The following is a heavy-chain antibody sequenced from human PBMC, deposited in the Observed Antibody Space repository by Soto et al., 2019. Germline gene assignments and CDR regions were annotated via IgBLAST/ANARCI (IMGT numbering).Heavy chain of an antibody. V-gene: IGHV3-23*01. CDR1: GFTFSSYA. Sequence: GGSLRLSCAASGFTFSSYAMSWVRQAPGKGLEWVSAISGSGGSTYYADSVKGRFTISRDNSKNTLYLQMNSLRAEDTAVYYCAKDSSNWNDCSGGSCRKYYFDYWGQGTLVTVSS. CDR2: ISGSGGST. J-gene: IGHJ4*02. D-gene: IGHD2-15*01. CDR3: AKDSSNWNDCSGGSCRKYYFDY.